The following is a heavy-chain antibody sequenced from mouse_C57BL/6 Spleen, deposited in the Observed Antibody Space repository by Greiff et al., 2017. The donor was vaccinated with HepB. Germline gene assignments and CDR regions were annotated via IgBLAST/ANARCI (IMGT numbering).Heavy chain of an antibody. D-gene: IGHD1-3*01. V-gene: IGHV1-15*01. CDR2: IDPETGGT. J-gene: IGHJ3*01. CDR3: TRRGYIWGFAY. Sequence: VQLQQSGAELVRPGASVTLSCKASGYTFTDYEMHWVKQTPVHGLEWIGAIDPETGGTAYNQKFKGKAILTADKSSSTAYMELRSLTSEDSAVYYCTRRGYIWGFAYWGQGTLVTVSA. CDR1: GYTFTDYE.